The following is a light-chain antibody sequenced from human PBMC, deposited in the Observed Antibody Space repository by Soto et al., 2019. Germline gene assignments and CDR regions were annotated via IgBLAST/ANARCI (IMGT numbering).Light chain of an antibody. CDR3: AAWDVSLVV. CDR2: SNN. V-gene: IGLV1-44*01. Sequence: QAVLTQPPSASGTPGQRVTISCSGSSSSIGTNTVTWYQQLPGTAPKLLIYSNNQRPSGVPDRFSGSKSGTSASLAISGLQSEDEADYYCAAWDVSLVVFGGGTKPPS. CDR1: SSSIGTNT. J-gene: IGLJ2*01.